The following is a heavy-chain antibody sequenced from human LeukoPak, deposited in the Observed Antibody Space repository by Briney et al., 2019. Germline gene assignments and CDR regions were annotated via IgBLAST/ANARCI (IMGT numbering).Heavy chain of an antibody. V-gene: IGHV3-23*01. CDR1: GFTFSSYW. D-gene: IGHD3-22*01. Sequence: PGGSLRLSCAASGFTFSSYWMHWVRQAPGKGLEWVSAISGSGGSTYYADSVKGRFTISRDNSKNTLYLQMNSLRAEDTAVYYCAKYPVVVITRDAFDIWGQGTMVTVSS. J-gene: IGHJ3*02. CDR3: AKYPVVVITRDAFDI. CDR2: ISGSGGST.